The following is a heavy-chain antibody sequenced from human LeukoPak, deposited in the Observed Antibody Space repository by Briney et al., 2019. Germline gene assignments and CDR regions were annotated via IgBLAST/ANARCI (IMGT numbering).Heavy chain of an antibody. D-gene: IGHD2-2*01. J-gene: IGHJ5*02. CDR3: AREGQLLAYNWFDP. V-gene: IGHV3-21*01. CDR1: GFTFSSYS. CDR2: ISSSSSYI. Sequence: KTGGSLRLSCAASGFTFSSYSMNWVRQAPGKGLEWVSSISSSSSYIYYADSVKGRFTISRDNAKNSLYQQMNSLRAEDTAVYYCAREGQLLAYNWFDPWGQGTLVTVSS.